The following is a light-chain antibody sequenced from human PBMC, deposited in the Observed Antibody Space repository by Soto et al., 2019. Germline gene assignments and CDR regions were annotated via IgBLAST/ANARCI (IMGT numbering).Light chain of an antibody. CDR2: EVN. Sequence: QSLLTQPASASGSPGQSVAISCTGTSSDVGGYNYVSWYQQHPGKAPKLMIYEVNKRPSGVPDRFSGSKSGNTASLTVSGLQAEDEADYYCSSYAGSSNVFGTGTQVTVL. V-gene: IGLV2-8*01. J-gene: IGLJ1*01. CDR3: SSYAGSSNV. CDR1: SSDVGGYNY.